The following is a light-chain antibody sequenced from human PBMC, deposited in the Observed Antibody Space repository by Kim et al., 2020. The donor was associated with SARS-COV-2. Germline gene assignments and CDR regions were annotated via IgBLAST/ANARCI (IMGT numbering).Light chain of an antibody. J-gene: IGLJ2*01. Sequence: SSELTQDSAVSVALGQTVRITCQGDSLRSYYASWYQQKPGQAPVLVIYGKNNRPSGIPDRFSGSSSGNTASLTITGAQAEDEADYYCNSRDSSGNHVVFGGGTQLTVL. CDR3: NSRDSSGNHVV. CDR2: GKN. V-gene: IGLV3-19*01. CDR1: SLRSYY.